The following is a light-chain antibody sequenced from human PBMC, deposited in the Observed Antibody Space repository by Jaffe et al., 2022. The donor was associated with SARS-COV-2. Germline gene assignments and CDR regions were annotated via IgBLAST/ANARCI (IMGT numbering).Light chain of an antibody. J-gene: IGKJ4*01. CDR3: QQYNKWPVT. CDR1: QSVTSD. V-gene: IGKV3-15*01. CDR2: DTS. Sequence: EIVMTQSPATLSVSPGERATLSCRASQSVTSDVAWYQQKPGQAPTLIIYDTSIRATGVPARFRGSASGTEFTLAISSLQSEDFAFYYCQQYNKWPVTFGGGTKVEIK.